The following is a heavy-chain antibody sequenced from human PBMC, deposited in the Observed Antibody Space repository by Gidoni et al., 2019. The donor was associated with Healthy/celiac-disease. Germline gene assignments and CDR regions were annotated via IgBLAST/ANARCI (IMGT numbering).Heavy chain of an antibody. V-gene: IGHV3-13*01. D-gene: IGHD4-17*01. Sequence: EVQLVESGGGLVQPGGSLRLSCAASGFTFSSYDMHWVRQATGKGLEWVSAIGTAGDTYYPGSVKGRFTISRENAKNSLYLQMNSLRAGDTAVYYCARDYGEHAFDIWGQGTMVTVSS. CDR3: ARDYGEHAFDI. CDR1: GFTFSSYD. CDR2: IGTAGDT. J-gene: IGHJ3*02.